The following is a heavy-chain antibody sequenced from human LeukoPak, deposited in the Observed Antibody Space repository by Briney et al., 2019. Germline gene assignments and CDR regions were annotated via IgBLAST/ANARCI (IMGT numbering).Heavy chain of an antibody. CDR1: GYTFTSYY. CDR3: ARGTYYYDSSGYSFDY. Sequence: ASVKASCKASGYTFTSYYMHWVRQAPGQGLEWMGIINPSGGSTSYAQKFQGRVTMTRDMSTSTVYMELSSLRSEDTAVYYCARGTYYYDSSGYSFDYWGQGTLVTVSS. J-gene: IGHJ4*02. D-gene: IGHD3-22*01. CDR2: INPSGGST. V-gene: IGHV1-46*01.